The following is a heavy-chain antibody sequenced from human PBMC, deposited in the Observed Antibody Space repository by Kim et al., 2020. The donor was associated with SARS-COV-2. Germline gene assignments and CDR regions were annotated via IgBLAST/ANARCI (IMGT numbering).Heavy chain of an antibody. J-gene: IGHJ6*02. Sequence: GGSLRLSCAASGFTFSDYYMSWIRQAPGKGLEWVSYISSSSSYTNYADSVKGRFTISRDNAKNSLYLQMNSLRAEDTAVYYCARDRPDTAMVPYYYYYGMDVWGQGTTVTVSS. CDR1: GFTFSDYY. CDR2: ISSSSSYT. V-gene: IGHV3-11*06. CDR3: ARDRPDTAMVPYYYYYGMDV. D-gene: IGHD5-18*01.